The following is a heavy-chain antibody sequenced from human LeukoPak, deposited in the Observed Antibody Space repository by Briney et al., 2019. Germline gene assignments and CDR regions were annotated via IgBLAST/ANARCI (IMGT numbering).Heavy chain of an antibody. CDR2: ISAYNGNT. CDR1: GYTLTSYG. V-gene: IGHV1-18*01. CDR3: ARRYCSSTSCSNYYYYMDV. D-gene: IGHD2-2*01. Sequence: GASVKVSCKASGYTLTSYGISWVRQAPGQGLERMGWISAYNGNTNYAQKLQGRVTMTTDTSTSTAYMELRSLRSDDTAVYYCARRYCSSTSCSNYYYYMDVWGKGTTVTVSS. J-gene: IGHJ6*03.